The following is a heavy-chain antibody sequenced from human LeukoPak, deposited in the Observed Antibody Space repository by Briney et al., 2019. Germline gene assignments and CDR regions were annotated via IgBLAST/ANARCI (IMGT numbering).Heavy chain of an antibody. D-gene: IGHD2-15*01. CDR1: GGTFXSXA. V-gene: IGHV1-69*01. J-gene: IGHJ4*02. CDR3: ARVGPGYCSGGSCYYFDY. CDR2: IIPIFGTA. Sequence: VTXSFXAXGGTFXSXAISWVRQAPGQGXEWMGGIIPIFGTANYAQKFQGRVTITADESTSTAYMELSSLRSEDTAVYYCARVGPGYCSGGSCYYFDYWGQGTLVTVSS.